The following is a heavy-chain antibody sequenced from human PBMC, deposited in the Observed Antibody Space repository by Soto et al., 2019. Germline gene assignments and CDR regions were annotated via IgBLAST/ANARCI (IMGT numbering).Heavy chain of an antibody. CDR2: IWYDGSNK. Sequence: GGSLRLSCAASGFTFSSYGMHWVRQAPGKGLEWVAVIWYDGSNKYYADSVKGRFTISRDNSKNTLYLQMNSLRAEDTAVYYCARDLGPTRRVYGSGSYRPAGYYYGMDVWGQGTTVTVSS. J-gene: IGHJ6*02. CDR1: GFTFSSYG. V-gene: IGHV3-33*01. CDR3: ARDLGPTRRVYGSGSYRPAGYYYGMDV. D-gene: IGHD3-10*01.